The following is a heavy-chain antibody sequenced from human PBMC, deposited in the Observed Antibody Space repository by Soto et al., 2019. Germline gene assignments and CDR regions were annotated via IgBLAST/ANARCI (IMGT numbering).Heavy chain of an antibody. D-gene: IGHD1-26*01. Sequence: SETLSLTCAVYGGSFSGYYWSWIRQPPGKGLEWIGEINHSGSTNYNPSLKSRVTISVDTSKNQFSLKPSSVTAADTAVYYCARCMGATHWVDPWGQGTLVTVSS. CDR2: INHSGST. V-gene: IGHV4-34*01. J-gene: IGHJ5*02. CDR1: GGSFSGYY. CDR3: ARCMGATHWVDP.